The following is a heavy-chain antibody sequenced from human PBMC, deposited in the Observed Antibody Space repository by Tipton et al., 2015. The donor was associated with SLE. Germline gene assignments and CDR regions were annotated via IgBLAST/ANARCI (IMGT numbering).Heavy chain of an antibody. D-gene: IGHD6-13*01. CDR2: ISGSGGRT. J-gene: IGHJ4*02. V-gene: IGHV3-23*01. CDR1: GFIFSSYA. CDR3: IRGWTAAGGIDH. Sequence: SLRLSCAASGFIFSSYAMTWVRQAPGKGLEWVTGISGSGGRTYDADSVKGRFTISRDNSKNTLYLQLDSLRADDTAVYYCIRGWTAAGGIDHWGQGTLVTVSA.